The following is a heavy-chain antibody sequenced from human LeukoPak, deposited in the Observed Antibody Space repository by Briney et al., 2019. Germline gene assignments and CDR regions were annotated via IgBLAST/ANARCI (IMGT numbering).Heavy chain of an antibody. J-gene: IGHJ6*03. Sequence: PSETLSLTCTVSGGSISSYYWSWFRQPPGKGLEWIGYIYYSGSTNYNPSLTSRVTISVDTSKNQFSLKLSSVTAADTAVYYCARRIRVGYYMDVWGKGTTVTVSS. CDR1: GGSISSYY. V-gene: IGHV4-59*01. CDR3: ARRIRVGYYMDV. D-gene: IGHD2-15*01. CDR2: IYYSGST.